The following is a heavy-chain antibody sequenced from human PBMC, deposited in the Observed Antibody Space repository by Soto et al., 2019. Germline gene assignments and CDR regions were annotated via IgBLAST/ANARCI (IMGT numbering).Heavy chain of an antibody. J-gene: IGHJ4*02. V-gene: IGHV1-69*01. CDR3: ARARTDYDSLPSD. Sequence: QVQVVQAGSEVKKPGSSGKVSCKASGGTFSSRAINWVRQSPGQGLEWMGGIIGMFGTTTYSQKFQGRLTITADEFTSTVYMELTILKSEESAIYYCARARTDYDSLPSDWGQATVVIVSS. D-gene: IGHD3-22*01. CDR2: IIGMFGTT. CDR1: GGTFSSRA.